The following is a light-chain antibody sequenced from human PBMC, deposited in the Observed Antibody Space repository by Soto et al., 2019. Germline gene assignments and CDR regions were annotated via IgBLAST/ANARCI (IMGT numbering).Light chain of an antibody. J-gene: IGKJ1*01. V-gene: IGKV1-39*01. CDR3: QQSYSTPGT. Sequence: DIQMTQSPSSLYASVGDRVTITCRASQSISSYLNWYQQKPGKAPKLLIYAASSLQSGVPSRFSGSGSGTDFTLTSNSLQPEDFATYYCQQSYSTPGTFGQRTKVEIK. CDR2: AAS. CDR1: QSISSY.